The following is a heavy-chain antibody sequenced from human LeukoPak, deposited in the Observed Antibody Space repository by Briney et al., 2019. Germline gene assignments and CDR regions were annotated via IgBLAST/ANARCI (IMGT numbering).Heavy chain of an antibody. D-gene: IGHD3-10*01. J-gene: IGHJ4*02. Sequence: GGSLRLSCAASGVTFSSHSMNWVRQAPGKGLEWVSYISSSSNAIHYADSVKGRFTISRDNAKNSLYLQMNSLRAEDTAVYFCARGYDSGVSFYWGQGTLVTVSS. CDR1: GVTFSSHS. V-gene: IGHV3-48*01. CDR2: ISSSSNAI. CDR3: ARGYDSGVSFY.